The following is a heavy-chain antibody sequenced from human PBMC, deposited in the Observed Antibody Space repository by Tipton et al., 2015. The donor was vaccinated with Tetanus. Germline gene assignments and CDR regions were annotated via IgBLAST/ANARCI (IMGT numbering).Heavy chain of an antibody. J-gene: IGHJ4*02. CDR1: GGSISSYY. CDR2: INTSGSS. V-gene: IGHV4-4*07. Sequence: LRLSCTVPGGSISSYYWSWIRQSAAMGLEWIGRINTSGSSDYNPSLKGRVTMSIDTSGNRFSLDLTSVTAADTAIYYCARASHFQWERVRLDYWGQGLRVTVSS. CDR3: ARASHFQWERVRLDY. D-gene: IGHD1-1*01.